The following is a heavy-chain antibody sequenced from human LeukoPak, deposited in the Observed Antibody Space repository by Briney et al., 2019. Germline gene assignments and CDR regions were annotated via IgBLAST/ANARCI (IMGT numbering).Heavy chain of an antibody. CDR1: GGTFSSYA. D-gene: IGHD6-19*01. V-gene: IGHV1-69*05. CDR2: IIPIFGTA. CDR3: ARYISGWYYFDY. Sequence: GASVKVSCKASGGTFSSYAISWVRQAPGQGLEWMGGIIPIFGTANYAQKFQGRVTITTDESTSTAYIELSSLRSEDTAVYYCARYISGWYYFDYWGQGTLVTVSS. J-gene: IGHJ4*02.